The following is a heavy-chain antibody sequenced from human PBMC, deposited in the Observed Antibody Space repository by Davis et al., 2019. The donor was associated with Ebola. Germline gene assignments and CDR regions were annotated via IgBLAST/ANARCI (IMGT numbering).Heavy chain of an antibody. V-gene: IGHV4-38-2*01. CDR2: RYHGTDA. CDR1: GYSIGSGYH. Sequence: PSETLSLTCAVSGYSIGSGYHWGWIRQPPGRGLEWIGNRYHGTDASYNPALRSRVTISLDTSKNQFSLKLSSVTAADTAVYYCARAPIAGAGTRWGTRWFDPWGQGTLVTVSS. D-gene: IGHD6-13*01. J-gene: IGHJ5*02. CDR3: ARAPIAGAGTRWGTRWFDP.